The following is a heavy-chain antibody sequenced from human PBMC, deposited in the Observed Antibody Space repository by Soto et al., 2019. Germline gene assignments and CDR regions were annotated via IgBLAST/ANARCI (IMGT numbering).Heavy chain of an antibody. CDR3: ARTSGGYNIGHPEKDV. V-gene: IGHV3-11*06. Sequence: QVQLVQSGGDLVKPGGSLRLSCAASGFIFSDYYMTWVRQAPGKGLEWVSYISSSGSYARYADSVKGRFAIFRDNAQNSLWLQMDSLRAEDTAVYYCARTSGGYNIGHPEKDVWGQGTTVTVFS. D-gene: IGHD3-10*01. CDR2: ISSSGSYA. CDR1: GFIFSDYY. J-gene: IGHJ6*02.